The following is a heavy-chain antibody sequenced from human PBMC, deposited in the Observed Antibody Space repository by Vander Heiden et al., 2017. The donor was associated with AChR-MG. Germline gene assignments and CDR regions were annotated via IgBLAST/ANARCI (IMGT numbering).Heavy chain of an antibody. CDR2: IQPGDDDI. Sequence: EVQLVQSGAEVKKPGESLKISCQGSGYFFPMYWIAWVRQMPGKGLEWMGMIQPGDDDIRYSPSFQGQVNISVDKSINTAYLLWRSLKASDTAMYYCARGICRGGSCYPLDHWGQGTLGTVSS. D-gene: IGHD2-15*01. CDR3: ARGICRGGSCYPLDH. V-gene: IGHV5-51*01. J-gene: IGHJ4*02. CDR1: GYFFPMYW.